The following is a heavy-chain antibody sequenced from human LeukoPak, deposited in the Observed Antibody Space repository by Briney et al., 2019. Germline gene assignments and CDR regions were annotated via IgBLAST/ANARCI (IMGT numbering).Heavy chain of an antibody. CDR2: IYYSGST. Sequence: SETLSLTCTVSGGSISSSSYYWGWIRQPPGKGLEWIGSIYYSGSTYYNPSLKSRVTISVDTSKNQFSLKLSSVTAADTAVYYCARGPYYYDSSGYSSLDYWGQGTLVTVSS. V-gene: IGHV4-39*07. D-gene: IGHD3-22*01. J-gene: IGHJ4*02. CDR3: ARGPYYYDSSGYSSLDY. CDR1: GGSISSSSYY.